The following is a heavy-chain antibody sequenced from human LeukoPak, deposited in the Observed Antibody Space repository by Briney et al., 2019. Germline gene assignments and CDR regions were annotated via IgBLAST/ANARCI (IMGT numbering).Heavy chain of an antibody. CDR3: ARARSWDNFDY. CDR1: GGSISSYY. CDR2: IYYSGST. D-gene: IGHD6-13*01. V-gene: IGHV4-59*01. J-gene: IGHJ4*02. Sequence: PSETLSLTCTVSGGSISSYYWSWIRQPPGKGLEWIGYIYYSGSTNYNPSLKSQVTISVDTSKNQFSLKLSSVTAADTAVYYCARARSWDNFDYWGQGTLVTVSS.